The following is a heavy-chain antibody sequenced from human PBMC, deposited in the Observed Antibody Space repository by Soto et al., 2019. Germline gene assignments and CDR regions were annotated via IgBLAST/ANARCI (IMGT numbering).Heavy chain of an antibody. CDR3: ARRGMYYDFLSGYSSYYYYPMDV. V-gene: IGHV4-30-4*06. CDR1: DYL. Sequence: DYLGCWIRQHPEKVLEWLGYIYNSGSSYYNPSLKSRVTISVDTSKNKFYLRLSSVTAADTAVYYCARRGMYYDFLSGYSSYYYYPMDVWGQWRSGT. CDR2: IYNSGSS. D-gene: IGHD3-3*01. J-gene: IGHJ6*02.